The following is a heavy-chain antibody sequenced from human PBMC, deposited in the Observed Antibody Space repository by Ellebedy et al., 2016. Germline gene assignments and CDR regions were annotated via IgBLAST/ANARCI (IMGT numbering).Heavy chain of an antibody. D-gene: IGHD1-7*01. Sequence: GSLRLSCAVYGGSFSGYYWSWIRRPPGKGLEWIGEINHSGSTNYNPSLKSRVTISVDTSKNQFSLKLSSVTAADTAVYYCARGGTGTTNFGYWGQGTLVTVSS. J-gene: IGHJ4*02. CDR3: ARGGTGTTNFGY. V-gene: IGHV4-34*01. CDR1: GGSFSGYY. CDR2: INHSGST.